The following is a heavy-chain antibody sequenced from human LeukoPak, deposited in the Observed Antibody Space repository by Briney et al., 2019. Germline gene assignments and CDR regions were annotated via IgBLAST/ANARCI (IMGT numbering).Heavy chain of an antibody. V-gene: IGHV1-2*02. Sequence: ASVTVSCKHSGYTFTGYYMHWVRQAPGQGLEWMGWINPNSGGTNYAQKFQGRVTMTRDTSISTAYMELSRLRSDDTAVYYCARPWPLVAPIRGVLNYWGQGTLVTVSS. CDR2: INPNSGGT. J-gene: IGHJ4*02. CDR1: GYTFTGYY. D-gene: IGHD2-15*01. CDR3: ARPWPLVAPIRGVLNY.